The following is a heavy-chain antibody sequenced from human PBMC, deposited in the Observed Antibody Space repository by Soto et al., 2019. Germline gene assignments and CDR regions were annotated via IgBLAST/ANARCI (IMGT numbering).Heavy chain of an antibody. J-gene: IGHJ6*02. CDR1: GGSISSGGYY. V-gene: IGHV4-30-4*08. CDR3: ARADYDSSGINLPPQHSHYYYGMDV. CDR2: IYYSGST. Sequence: SETLSLTCTVSGGSISSGGYYWSWIRQHPGKGLEWIGYIYYSGSTYYNPSLKSRVTISVDTSKNQFSLKLSSVTAADTAVYYCARADYDSSGINLPPQHSHYYYGMDVWGQGTTVTVSS. D-gene: IGHD3-22*01.